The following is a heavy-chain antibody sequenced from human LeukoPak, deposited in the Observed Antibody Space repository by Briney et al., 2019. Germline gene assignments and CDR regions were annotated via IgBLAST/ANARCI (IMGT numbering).Heavy chain of an antibody. CDR3: ARDRDYDSSGYYKNYFDY. J-gene: IGHJ4*02. D-gene: IGHD3-22*01. Sequence: SVRVSCTASGGTFSSYAISWVRQAPGQGLEWMGGIIPIFGTANYAQKFQGRVTFTGDESTSTAYMELSSLRSEDTAVYYCARDRDYDSSGYYKNYFDYWGQGALVTVSS. V-gene: IGHV1-69*01. CDR1: GGTFSSYA. CDR2: IIPIFGTA.